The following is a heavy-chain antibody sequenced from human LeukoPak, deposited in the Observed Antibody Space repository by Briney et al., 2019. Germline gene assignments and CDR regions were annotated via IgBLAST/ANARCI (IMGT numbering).Heavy chain of an antibody. CDR2: ISAYNGNT. V-gene: IGHV1-18*01. D-gene: IGHD2-15*01. J-gene: IGHJ5*02. CDR3: ARDSKYCSGGSCYADWFDP. CDR1: GYTFTSYG. Sequence: GASVKVSCKASGYTFTSYGISWVRQAPGQGLEWMGWISAYNGNTNYVQKLQGRVTMTTDTSTSTAYMELRSLRSDDTAVYYCARDSKYCSGGSCYADWFDPWGQGTLVTVSS.